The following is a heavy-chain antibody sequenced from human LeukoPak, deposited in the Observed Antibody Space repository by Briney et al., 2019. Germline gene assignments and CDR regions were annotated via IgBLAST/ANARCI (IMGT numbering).Heavy chain of an antibody. J-gene: IGHJ4*02. CDR3: GRRKGGSYVDY. Sequence: ASVKVSFKASGYTFTTYYIHWVRQAPGQGLEWMGVINPTGGSTTYAQKFQGRVTMTRDTSTCTVYMELSSLISEDTAMYYCGRRKGGSYVDYWGQGTLVTVSS. CDR2: INPTGGST. CDR1: GYTFTTYY. D-gene: IGHD3-16*01. V-gene: IGHV1-46*01.